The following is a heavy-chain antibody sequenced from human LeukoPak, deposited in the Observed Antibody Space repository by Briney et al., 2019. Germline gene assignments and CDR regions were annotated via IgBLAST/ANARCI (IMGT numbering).Heavy chain of an antibody. CDR1: GFTFSNYA. Sequence: PGGSLRLSCAASGFTFSNYAMSWVRQAPGKGLEWVSGISGSGAGTYYADSVKGRFTISRDNSKNTLYLQMNSLRAEDTAVYYCARVHYDILTGYYTWWGQGTLVTVSS. J-gene: IGHJ4*02. D-gene: IGHD3-9*01. CDR2: ISGSGAGT. V-gene: IGHV3-23*01. CDR3: ARVHYDILTGYYTW.